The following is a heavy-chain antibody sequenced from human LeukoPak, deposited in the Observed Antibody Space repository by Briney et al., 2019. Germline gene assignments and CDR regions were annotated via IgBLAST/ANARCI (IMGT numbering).Heavy chain of an antibody. CDR1: GFTFSDYW. CDR3: ASWRIAAAGTYYFDY. J-gene: IGHJ4*02. CDR2: IKSDGGLT. V-gene: IGHV3-74*01. Sequence: PGGSLRLSCAASGFTFSDYWMHWVRQAPGKGLVWVSRIKSDGGLTNYADSVKGRFTISRDNTKNTLYLQLNSLRAEDTAVYYCASWRIAAAGTYYFDYWGQGTLVTVSS. D-gene: IGHD6-13*01.